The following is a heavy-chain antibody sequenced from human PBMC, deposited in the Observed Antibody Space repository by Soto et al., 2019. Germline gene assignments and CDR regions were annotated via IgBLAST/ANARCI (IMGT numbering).Heavy chain of an antibody. CDR1: GGSISTGGYY. D-gene: IGHD4-17*01. CDR2: IYHSGMT. J-gene: IGHJ3*02. CDR3: ATVRWELHDAFDI. V-gene: IGHV4-31*03. Sequence: QVQLQESGPGLVKPSQTLSLTCTVSGGSISTGGYYWSWICQHPGRGLEWIGYIYHSGMTFSNPSLQSRVAISIDTSENQFSLKLSSVTAADTAVYYCATVRWELHDAFDIWGHGTMVSVSS.